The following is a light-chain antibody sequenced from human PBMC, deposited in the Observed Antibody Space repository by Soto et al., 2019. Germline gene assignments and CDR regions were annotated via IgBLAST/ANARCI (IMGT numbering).Light chain of an antibody. V-gene: IGKV3-20*01. CDR2: GAS. CDR1: QSVSTSY. CDR3: QQYGNSRGT. J-gene: IGKJ1*01. Sequence: DIVLTQSPGTLSLSPGDRATLSCRASQSVSTSYLAWYQQKPGQAPRLLIYGASSRATSIPDRFSGSGSGTDFTLTISGLEPEDFAVYYCQQYGNSRGTFGQGTKVDIK.